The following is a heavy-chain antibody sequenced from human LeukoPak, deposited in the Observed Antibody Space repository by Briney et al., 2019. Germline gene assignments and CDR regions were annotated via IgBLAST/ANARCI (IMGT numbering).Heavy chain of an antibody. V-gene: IGHV3-9*01. J-gene: IGHJ2*01. CDR2: ISWNSGSI. CDR1: GFTFDDYA. Sequence: GGSLRLSCAASGFTFDDYAMHWVRHAPGKGLEWVSGISWNSGSIGYADSVKGRFTISRDNAKNSLYLQMNSLRAEDTALYYCAKDLSYGDYGLWYFDLWGRGTLVTVSS. CDR3: AKDLSYGDYGLWYFDL. D-gene: IGHD4-17*01.